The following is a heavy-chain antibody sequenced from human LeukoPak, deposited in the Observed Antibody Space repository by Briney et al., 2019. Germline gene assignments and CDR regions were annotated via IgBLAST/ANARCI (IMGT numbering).Heavy chain of an antibody. CDR1: GFTFSSYA. D-gene: IGHD3-10*01. CDR3: ASQQWFGEFKYYFDY. J-gene: IGHJ4*02. V-gene: IGHV3-23*01. Sequence: PGGSLRLSCAASGFTFSSYAMSWVRQAPGKGPEWVSTISGSGGGTYYADSVKGRFTISRDNSRNTLYLQMNSLRAEDTAVYYCASQQWFGEFKYYFDYWGQGTLVTVSS. CDR2: ISGSGGGT.